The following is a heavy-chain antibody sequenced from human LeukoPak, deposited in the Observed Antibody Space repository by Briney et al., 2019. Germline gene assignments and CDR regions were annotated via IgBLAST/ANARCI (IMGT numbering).Heavy chain of an antibody. CDR2: IYHSGST. Sequence: SGTLSLTCAVSGGSISSSNWWSWVRQPPGRGLEWIGEIYHSGSTNYNPSLKSRATISVDKSKNQFSLKLSSVTAADTAVYYCARDESSGWYFGYFQHWGQGTLVTVSS. CDR3: ARDESSGWYFGYFQH. J-gene: IGHJ1*01. CDR1: GGSISSSNW. D-gene: IGHD6-19*01. V-gene: IGHV4-4*02.